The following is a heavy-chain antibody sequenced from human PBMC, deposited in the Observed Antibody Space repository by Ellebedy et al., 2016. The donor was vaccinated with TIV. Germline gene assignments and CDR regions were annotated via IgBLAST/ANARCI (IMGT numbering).Heavy chain of an antibody. V-gene: IGHV4-39*01. CDR3: ARQEYYYYGMDV. J-gene: IGHJ6*02. Sequence: GSLRLXXAVYGGSFSGYYWGWIRQPPGKGLEWIGSIYYSGSTYYNPSLKSRVTISVDTSKNQFSLKLSSVTAADTAVYYCARQEYYYYGMDVWGQGTTVTVSS. CDR1: GGSFSGYY. CDR2: IYYSGST.